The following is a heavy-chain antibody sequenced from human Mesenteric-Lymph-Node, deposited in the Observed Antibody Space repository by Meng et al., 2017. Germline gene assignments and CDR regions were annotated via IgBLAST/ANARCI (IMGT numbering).Heavy chain of an antibody. D-gene: IGHD1-14*01. CDR3: ARDPTGGEDHQRV. V-gene: IGHV4-34*01. CDR2: INHSGST. CDR1: GGSFSGYY. J-gene: IGHJ4*02. Sequence: QVQLQQWGAGLLKPSETLSLTCAVYGGSFSGYYWSWIRQPPGKGLEWIGEINHSGSTNYNPSLKSRVTISVDTSKNQFSLKLNSMTAADTAVYYCARDPTGGEDHQRVWGQGTLVTVSS.